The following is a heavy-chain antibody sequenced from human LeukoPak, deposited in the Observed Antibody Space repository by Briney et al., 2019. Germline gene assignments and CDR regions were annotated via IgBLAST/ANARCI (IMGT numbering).Heavy chain of an antibody. D-gene: IGHD2-21*01. CDR3: VRNLLWAFDI. CDR1: GFTFSTYS. CDR2: ITGDSSAM. J-gene: IGHJ3*02. Sequence: GGSLRLSCVASGFTFSTYSINWIRQAPGKGLEWISYITGDSSAMSYADSVKGRFTISRDNAKNSLYLHMNSLSDEDTAMYFCVRNLLWAFDIWGQGTMVTVSS. V-gene: IGHV3-48*02.